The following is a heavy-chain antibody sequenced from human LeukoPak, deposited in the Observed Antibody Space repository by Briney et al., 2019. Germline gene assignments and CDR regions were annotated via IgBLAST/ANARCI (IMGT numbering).Heavy chain of an antibody. D-gene: IGHD2-2*01. CDR2: IYHSGST. J-gene: IGHJ2*01. CDR3: ARDRVVPAASEWYFDL. CDR1: GGSISSGGYY. Sequence: KPSETLSLTCTVSGGSISSGGYYWSWIRQHPGKGLEWIGYIYHSGSTYYNPSLKSRVTISVDRSKNQFSLKLSSVTAADTAVYYCARDRVVPAASEWYFDLWGRGTLVTVSS. V-gene: IGHV4-30-2*01.